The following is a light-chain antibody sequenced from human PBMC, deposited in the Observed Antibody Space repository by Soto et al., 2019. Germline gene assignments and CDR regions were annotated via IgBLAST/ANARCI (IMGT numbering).Light chain of an antibody. CDR2: AAS. CDR1: QGISSY. Sequence: ALRMTQSPSSFSASTGDRVTITCRASQGISSYLAWYQQKPGKAPKLLIYAASTLQSGVPSRFSGSGSVTDFTLTISCLQSEDFATYYCQQYYSYPRLTFGGGTKVEIK. CDR3: QQYYSYPRLT. V-gene: IGKV1-8*01. J-gene: IGKJ4*01.